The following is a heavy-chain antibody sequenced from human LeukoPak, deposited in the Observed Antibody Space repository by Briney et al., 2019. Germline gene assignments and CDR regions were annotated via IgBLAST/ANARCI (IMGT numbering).Heavy chain of an antibody. Sequence: EASVKVSCKASGYTFTSYAMNWVRQAPGQGLEWMGWINTNTGNPTYAQGFTGRFVFSLDTSVSTAYLQISSLKAEDTAVYYCARSHHLYYYDSSGYPGYWGQGTLVTVSS. CDR1: GYTFTSYA. D-gene: IGHD3-22*01. CDR3: ARSHHLYYYDSSGYPGY. CDR2: INTNTGNP. V-gene: IGHV7-4-1*02. J-gene: IGHJ4*02.